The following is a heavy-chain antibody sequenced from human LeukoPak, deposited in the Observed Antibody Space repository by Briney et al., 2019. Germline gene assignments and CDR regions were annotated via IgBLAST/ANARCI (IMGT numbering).Heavy chain of an antibody. CDR3: ARTGYSSGWYVPWFDP. V-gene: IGHV4-59*08. CDR2: IYYSGST. D-gene: IGHD6-19*01. Sequence: SETLSLTCTVSGGSLSSYYWSWIRQPPGKGLEWIGYIYYSGSTNYNPSLKSRVTISVDTSKNQFSLKLSSVTAADTAVYYCARTGYSSGWYVPWFDPWGQGTLVTVSS. J-gene: IGHJ5*02. CDR1: GGSLSSYY.